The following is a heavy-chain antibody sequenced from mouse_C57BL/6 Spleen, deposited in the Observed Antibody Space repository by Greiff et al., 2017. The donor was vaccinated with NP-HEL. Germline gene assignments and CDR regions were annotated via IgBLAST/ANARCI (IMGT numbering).Heavy chain of an antibody. CDR3: ARSPPPWTY. Sequence: QMQLKESGAELVRPGSSVKLSCKASGYTFTSYWMDWVKQRPGQGLEWIGNIYPSDSETHYNQKFKDKATLTVDKSSSTAYMQLSSLTSEDSAVYYCARSPPPWTYWGQGTLVTVSA. V-gene: IGHV1-61*01. J-gene: IGHJ3*01. CDR1: GYTFTSYW. CDR2: IYPSDSET.